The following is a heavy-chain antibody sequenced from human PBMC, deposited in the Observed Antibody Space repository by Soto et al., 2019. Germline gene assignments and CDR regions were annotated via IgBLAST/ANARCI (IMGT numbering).Heavy chain of an antibody. J-gene: IGHJ4*02. CDR2: IIPIFGTA. V-gene: IGHV1-69*01. Sequence: QVQLVQSGAEVQKPGSSVKVSCKASGGTFSSYSINWVRQAPGQGLEWMGEIIPIFGTANYAQKFQGRVTITADASTSTAYMELSSLRSEDTAVYYCARDGGRHSGGIDYWGQGTLVTVSS. CDR3: ARDGGRHSGGIDY. CDR1: GGTFSSYS. D-gene: IGHD1-26*01.